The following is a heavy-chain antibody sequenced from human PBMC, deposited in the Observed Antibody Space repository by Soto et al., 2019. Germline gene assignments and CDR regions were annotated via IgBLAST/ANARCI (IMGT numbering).Heavy chain of an antibody. J-gene: IGHJ6*02. V-gene: IGHV1-69*13. D-gene: IGHD2-15*01. Sequence: GASVKVSCKASGYTFTSYGISWVRQAPGQGLELMGGIIPIFGTADYAQKFQGRVTITADESTSTAYMELSSLRSEDTAVYYCASVETQRYYYGMDVWGQGTTVTVSS. CDR2: IIPIFGTA. CDR1: GYTFTSYG. CDR3: ASVETQRYYYGMDV.